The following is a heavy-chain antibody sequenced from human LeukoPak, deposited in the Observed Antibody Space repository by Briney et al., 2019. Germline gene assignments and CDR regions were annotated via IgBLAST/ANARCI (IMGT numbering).Heavy chain of an antibody. Sequence: GGSLRLSCAASGVTSSNYAMNWVRQAPGKGLEWVSVISYDGSNEYYADSVKGRFTISRDNSKNTLYLQKNSLTAEDTAVYYCARDVTMIAVAIGYYFDYWGQGTLVTVSS. J-gene: IGHJ4*02. D-gene: IGHD3-22*01. V-gene: IGHV3-30*04. CDR1: GVTSSNYA. CDR3: ARDVTMIAVAIGYYFDY. CDR2: ISYDGSNE.